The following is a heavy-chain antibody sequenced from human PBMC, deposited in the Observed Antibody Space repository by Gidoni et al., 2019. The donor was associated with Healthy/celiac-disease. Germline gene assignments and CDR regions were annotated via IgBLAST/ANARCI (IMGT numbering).Heavy chain of an antibody. D-gene: IGHD3-16*01. CDR3: AGGYGYYFDY. J-gene: IGHJ4*02. V-gene: IGHV3-53*01. CDR2: IYSGGST. CDR1: GCTVSSNY. Sequence: EVQLVESGGGLIRPGGSRRLSCAASGCTVSSNYMSWVRQAPGKGLEWVPVIYSGGSTYYAASVKGRFTISRDNSKNTLYLQMSSLWAEDTAVYYCAGGYGYYFDYWGQGTLVTVSS.